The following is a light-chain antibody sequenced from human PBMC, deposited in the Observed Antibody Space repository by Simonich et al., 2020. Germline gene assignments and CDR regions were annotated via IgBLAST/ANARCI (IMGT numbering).Light chain of an antibody. CDR1: QSVLYSSNNKNY. Sequence: DIVMTQSPDSLAGSLGERATINCKTSQSVLYSSNNKNYLAWYQKKPGQPPKLLIYWESTRESGVPDRFSGRGSGTEFTLTISSLQAEDVAVYYCQQYYSTPWTFGQGTKVEIK. CDR2: WES. CDR3: QQYYSTPWT. J-gene: IGKJ1*01. V-gene: IGKV4-1*01.